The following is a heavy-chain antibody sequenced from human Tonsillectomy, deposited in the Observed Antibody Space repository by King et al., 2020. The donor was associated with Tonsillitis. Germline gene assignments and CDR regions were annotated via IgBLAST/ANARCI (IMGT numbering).Heavy chain of an antibody. J-gene: IGHJ4*02. V-gene: IGHV4-59*08. CDR2: IYYSGST. CDR1: GGSISSYY. CDR3: ARQGDYGSGSYFPFDY. D-gene: IGHD3-10*01. Sequence: VQLQESGPGLVKPSETLSLTCTVSGGSISSYYWSWLRQPPGKGLEWIGYIYYSGSTNYNPSLKSRVTISVDTSKNQFSLKLSSVTAADTAVYYCARQGDYGSGSYFPFDYWGQGTLVTVSS.